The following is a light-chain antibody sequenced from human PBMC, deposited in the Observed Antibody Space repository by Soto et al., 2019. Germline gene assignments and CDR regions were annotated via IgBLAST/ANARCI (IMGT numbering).Light chain of an antibody. CDR3: HQYGTSWT. V-gene: IGKV3-20*01. Sequence: EIVLTPFPGTLSLSPGVSATLSCGASQTISSTYLAWYQQRPGQAPRLLIFAASRRATGIPDRFSGSGSGTDFTLTISRLEREDSAVYYCHQYGTSWTFGQGTKV. CDR2: AAS. CDR1: QTISSTY. J-gene: IGKJ1*01.